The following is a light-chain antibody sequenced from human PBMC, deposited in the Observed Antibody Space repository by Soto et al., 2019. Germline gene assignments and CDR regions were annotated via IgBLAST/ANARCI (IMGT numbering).Light chain of an antibody. V-gene: IGKV3D-20*02. Sequence: EFVLTQSPGTLSLSPGERATLSCRASQTVRNNYLAWYQQKPGQAPRLLIYDASSRATGIPDRFSGGGSGTDFTLTISRLEPEDFAVYYCQQYNNWPYTFGQGTNLEIK. CDR3: QQYNNWPYT. CDR2: DAS. CDR1: QTVRNNY. J-gene: IGKJ2*01.